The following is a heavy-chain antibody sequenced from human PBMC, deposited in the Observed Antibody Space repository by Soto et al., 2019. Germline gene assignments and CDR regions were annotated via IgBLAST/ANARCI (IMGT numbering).Heavy chain of an antibody. J-gene: IGHJ4*02. CDR1: GFTFSSYA. CDR2: ISSNGGST. V-gene: IGHV3-64D*06. Sequence: WSLRLSCSASGFTFSSYAMHWVRQAPGKXLEYVSAISSNGGSTYYADSVKGRFTISRDNSKNTLYLQMSSLRAEDTAVYYCVKDRKYYDILTGYSYFDYWGQGPLVTVSS. D-gene: IGHD3-9*01. CDR3: VKDRKYYDILTGYSYFDY.